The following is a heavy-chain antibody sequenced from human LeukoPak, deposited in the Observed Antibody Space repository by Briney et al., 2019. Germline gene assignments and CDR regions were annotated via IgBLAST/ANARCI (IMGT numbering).Heavy chain of an antibody. V-gene: IGHV6-1*01. D-gene: IGHD7-27*01. CDR3: ARVTGDLTYYYYYMDV. CDR2: TYYRSKWYN. J-gene: IGHJ6*03. CDR1: GDSVSSNSAA. Sequence: SQTLSLTCAISGDSVSSNSAAWNWIRQSPSRGLEWLGRTYYRSKWYNDYAVSVKSRITINPDTSKNQFSLQLNSVTPEDTAVYYCARVTGDLTYYYYYMDVWGKGTTVTVSS.